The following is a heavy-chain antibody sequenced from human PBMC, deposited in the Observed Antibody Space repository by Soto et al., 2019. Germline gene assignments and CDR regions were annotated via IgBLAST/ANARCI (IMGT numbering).Heavy chain of an antibody. D-gene: IGHD3-16*01. CDR3: ARAWGGVPDY. V-gene: IGHV4-34*01. J-gene: IGHJ4*02. CDR2: INHSGST. CDR1: GGSFSGYY. Sequence: QVQLQQWGAGLLKPSETLSLTCAVYGGSFSGYYWSWIRQPPGKGLEWIGEINHSGSTNYNPSLKSRVTISVDTCKNQFSLKLSSVTAADTAVYYCARAWGGVPDYWGQGTLVTVSS.